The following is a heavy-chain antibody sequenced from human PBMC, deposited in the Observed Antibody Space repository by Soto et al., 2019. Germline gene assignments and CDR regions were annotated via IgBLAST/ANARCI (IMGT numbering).Heavy chain of an antibody. J-gene: IGHJ4*02. V-gene: IGHV3-15*01. D-gene: IGHD6-13*01. CDR1: GFTFSNAW. CDR2: IKSKTDGGTT. Sequence: PGGSLRLSCAASGFTFSNAWMSWVRQAPGKGLEWVGRIKSKTDGGTTDYAAPVKGRFTISRDDSKNTLYLQMNSLKTEDTAVYYCTTDPGAAAGRGFDYWGQGTLVTVSS. CDR3: TTDPGAAAGRGFDY.